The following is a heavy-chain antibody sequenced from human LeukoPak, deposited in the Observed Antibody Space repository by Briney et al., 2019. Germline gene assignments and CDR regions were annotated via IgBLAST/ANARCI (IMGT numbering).Heavy chain of an antibody. J-gene: IGHJ2*01. CDR1: GGTFSSYA. V-gene: IGHV1-69*13. Sequence: GASVKVSCKASGGTFSSYAISWVRQAPGQGLEWMGGIIPIFGTANYAQKFQGRVTITADESTSTAYMELHSLRSEDTALYYCARPPFFFYWPGFSPFHLWGRGTLVTVSS. CDR3: ARPPFFFYWPGFSPFHL. D-gene: IGHD3-3*02. CDR2: IIPIFGTA.